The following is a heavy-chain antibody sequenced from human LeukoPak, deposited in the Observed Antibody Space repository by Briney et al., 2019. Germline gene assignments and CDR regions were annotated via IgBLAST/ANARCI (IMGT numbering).Heavy chain of an antibody. J-gene: IGHJ4*02. D-gene: IGHD3-22*01. V-gene: IGHV7-4-1*02. Sequence: GASVKVSCRASGYTFTSYAMNWVRQAPGQGLEWMGWINTNTGNPTYAQGFTGRFVFSLDTSVSTAYLQISSLKAEDTAVYYCARDSLRAHYDSSGYYGVPFDYWGQGTLVTVSS. CDR2: INTNTGNP. CDR1: GYTFTSYA. CDR3: ARDSLRAHYDSSGYYGVPFDY.